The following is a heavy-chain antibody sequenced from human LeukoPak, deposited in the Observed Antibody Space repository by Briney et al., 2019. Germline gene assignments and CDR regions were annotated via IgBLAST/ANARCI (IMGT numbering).Heavy chain of an antibody. Sequence: ASVKVSCKASGYTFTGYYMHRVRQAPGQGLEWMGWINPNSGGTNYAQKFQGRVTMTRDTSISTAYMELSRLRSDGTAVYYCARDSGGQLLFSITTYYFDYWGQGTLVTVSS. CDR2: INPNSGGT. J-gene: IGHJ4*02. D-gene: IGHD2-2*01. CDR3: ARDSGGQLLFSITTYYFDY. V-gene: IGHV1-2*02. CDR1: GYTFTGYY.